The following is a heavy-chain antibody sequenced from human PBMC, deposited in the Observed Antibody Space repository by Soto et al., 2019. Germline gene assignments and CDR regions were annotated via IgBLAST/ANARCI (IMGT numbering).Heavy chain of an antibody. Sequence: SETLSLTCTVSGGSISSGDYYWSWIRQPPGKGLEWIGYIYYSGSTYFNPSLKSRVTISVDTSKNQFSLKLSSVTAADTAVYYFARGSAVAKWGAFYIWSQGTMVTVSS. D-gene: IGHD6-19*01. V-gene: IGHV4-30-4*01. CDR2: IYYSGST. CDR3: ARGSAVAKWGAFYI. J-gene: IGHJ3*02. CDR1: GGSISSGDYY.